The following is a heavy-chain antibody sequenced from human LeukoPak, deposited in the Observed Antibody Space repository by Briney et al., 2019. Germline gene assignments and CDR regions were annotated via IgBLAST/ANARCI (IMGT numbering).Heavy chain of an antibody. CDR1: GGSISSSNYY. CDR2: IYYSGTT. CDR3: ARQISDYYYYYMDV. J-gene: IGHJ6*03. Sequence: SETLSLTCTVSGGSISSSNYYWCWIRQPPGKGLEWIGAIYYSGTTYYNLSLESRVTISEDTSKNQFSLTLRSVTAADTAVYYCARQISDYYYYYMDVWGKGTTVTVSS. D-gene: IGHD3-10*01. V-gene: IGHV4-39*01.